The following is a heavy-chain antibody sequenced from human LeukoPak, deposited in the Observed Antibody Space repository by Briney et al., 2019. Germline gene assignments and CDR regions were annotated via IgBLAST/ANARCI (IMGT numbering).Heavy chain of an antibody. D-gene: IGHD3-3*01. V-gene: IGHV4-59*08. CDR1: GGSISSYY. J-gene: IGHJ5*02. Sequence: PSETLSLTCTVSGGSISSYYWSWIRQPPGKGLEWIGYIYYSGSTYYNPSLKSRVTISVDTSKNQFSLKLSSVTAADTAVYYCARVVDKYDFWSPVKFDPWGQGTLVTVSS. CDR3: ARVVDKYDFWSPVKFDP. CDR2: IYYSGST.